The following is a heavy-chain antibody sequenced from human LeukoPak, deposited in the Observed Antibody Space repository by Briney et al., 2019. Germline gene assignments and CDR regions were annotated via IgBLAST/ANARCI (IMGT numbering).Heavy chain of an antibody. CDR2: ISSSNYT. CDR1: GFTFSDYY. D-gene: IGHD5-18*01. Sequence: GALRLSCAASGFTFSDYYMSWIRQAPGKGLDWVSYISSSNYTGYADSVKGRFTISRDNTKNSLYLQMNSLRAEDTAVYYCASRRGYTYGYAYWGRGTLVTVSS. V-gene: IGHV3-11*06. CDR3: ASRRGYTYGYAY. J-gene: IGHJ4*02.